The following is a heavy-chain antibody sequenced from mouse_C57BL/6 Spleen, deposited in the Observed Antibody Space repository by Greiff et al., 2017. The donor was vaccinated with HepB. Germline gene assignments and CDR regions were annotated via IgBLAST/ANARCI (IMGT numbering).Heavy chain of an antibody. D-gene: IGHD2-12*01. J-gene: IGHJ3*01. Sequence: VQLVESGAELVRPGASVKLSCKASGYTFTDYYINWVKQRPGQGLEWIARIYPGSGNTYYNEKFKGKATLTADKSSSTAYMQLSSLTSEDSAVYVCSRGYCYPAWFAYWGQGTLVTVSA. CDR1: GYTFTDYY. V-gene: IGHV1-76*01. CDR3: SRGYCYPAWFAY. CDR2: IYPGSGNT.